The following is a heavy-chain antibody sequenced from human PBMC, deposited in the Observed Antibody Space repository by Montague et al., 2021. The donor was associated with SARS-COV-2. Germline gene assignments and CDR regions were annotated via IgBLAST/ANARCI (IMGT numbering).Heavy chain of an antibody. J-gene: IGHJ5*02. Sequence: SETLSLTCTVSGGSISSSSYYWGWIRQPPGKGLEWIGSIYYSGSTYYNPSLKSRVTISVDTSKSQFSLKLSSVTAADTAVYYCAVHCRQWLETVPNWFDPWGQGTPVTVSS. CDR1: GGSISSSSYY. CDR3: AVHCRQWLETVPNWFDP. CDR2: IYYSGST. V-gene: IGHV4-39*01. D-gene: IGHD6-19*01.